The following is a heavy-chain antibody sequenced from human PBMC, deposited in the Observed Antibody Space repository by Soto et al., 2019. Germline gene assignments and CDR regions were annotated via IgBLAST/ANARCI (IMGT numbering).Heavy chain of an antibody. CDR1: GGSISNSY. Sequence: PSETLSLTCTVSGGSISNSYWSWIRQSPGKGLEWIGYIYSSGSTNYNPSLKSRVTISVDTSKNQFSLKLTSVTAADMAMYYCARPKTIGAAAGKGWFDPWGQATLVTVSS. V-gene: IGHV4-59*08. CDR2: IYSSGST. CDR3: ARPKTIGAAAGKGWFDP. D-gene: IGHD6-13*01. J-gene: IGHJ5*02.